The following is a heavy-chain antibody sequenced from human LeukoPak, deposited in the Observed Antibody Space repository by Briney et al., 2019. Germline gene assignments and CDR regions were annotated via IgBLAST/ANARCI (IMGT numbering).Heavy chain of an antibody. CDR1: GFTFSSYS. CDR3: ARVGTAVVTPPSYYFDY. J-gene: IGHJ4*02. CDR2: ISSSSSYI. Sequence: PGGSLRLSCAASGFTFSSYSMNWVRQAPGKGLEWVSSISSSSSYIYYADSVKGRFTISRDNAKNSPYLQMNSLRAEDTAVYYCARVGTAVVTPPSYYFDYWGQGTLVTVSS. D-gene: IGHD4-23*01. V-gene: IGHV3-21*01.